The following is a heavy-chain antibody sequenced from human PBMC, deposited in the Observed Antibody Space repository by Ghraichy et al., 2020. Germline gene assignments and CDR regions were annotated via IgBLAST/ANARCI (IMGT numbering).Heavy chain of an antibody. D-gene: IGHD3-22*01. J-gene: IGHJ6*02. Sequence: GGSLRLSCAASRFTFSAYWMHWVRQAPGKGLVWVSRINSDGSSIRYADSVKGRFTISRDNAKNTLNLQMNSLRAEDTAVYYCTRSHYYDSSGHFSYYYGMDVWGQGTTVTVSS. CDR3: TRSHYYDSSGHFSYYYGMDV. CDR2: INSDGSSI. V-gene: IGHV3-74*01. CDR1: RFTFSAYW.